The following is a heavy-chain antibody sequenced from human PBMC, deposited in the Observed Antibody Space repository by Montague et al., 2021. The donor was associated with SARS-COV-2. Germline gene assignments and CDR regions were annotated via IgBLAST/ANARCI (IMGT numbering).Heavy chain of an antibody. CDR3: ARVGRQQLVRLSGMDV. CDR2: IYYSGXT. CDR1: GGSISSSSYY. D-gene: IGHD6-13*01. J-gene: IGHJ6*02. Sequence: SKTLSLTCTVSGGSISSSSYYWGWIRQPPGKGLEWIGSIYYSGXTXYXXXXKXRVTISVDTSKNQFSLKLRPVTAADTAVYYCARVGRQQLVRLSGMDVWGQGTTVTVSS. V-gene: IGHV4-39*07.